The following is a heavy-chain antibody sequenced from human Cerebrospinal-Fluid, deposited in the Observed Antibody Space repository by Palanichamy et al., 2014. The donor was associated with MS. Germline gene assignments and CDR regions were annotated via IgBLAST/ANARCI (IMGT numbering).Heavy chain of an antibody. V-gene: IGHV3-21*06. CDR1: GFTFSQYS. CDR3: AREYYYGSGTYYRGISYYYDGMDV. D-gene: IGHD3-10*01. CDR2: ISRSSGHA. J-gene: IGHJ6*02. Sequence: EVQLVESGGGPGSAGGVPSRLSCAASGFTFSQYSMNWVRLAPGKGLEWVSSISRSSGHAYYADSVRGRLTISRDNAKNSVYLQMNDVRAEDTAIYYCAREYYYGSGTYYRGISYYYDGMDVWGQGTTVTVSS.